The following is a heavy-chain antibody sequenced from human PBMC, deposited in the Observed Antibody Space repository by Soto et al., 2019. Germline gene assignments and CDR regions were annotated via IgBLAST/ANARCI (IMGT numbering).Heavy chain of an antibody. D-gene: IGHD4-17*01. CDR1: GFTFSSYA. CDR3: AKGIRDSLRWSALDY. J-gene: IGHJ4*02. CDR2: MSGSGGST. V-gene: IGHV3-23*01. Sequence: GGSLRLSCAASGFTFSSYAMSWVRQAPGKGLEWVSAMSGSGGSTYYADSVKGRFTISRDNSKNTLYLQMNSLRAEDTAVYYCAKGIRDSLRWSALDYWGQGTLVTVSS.